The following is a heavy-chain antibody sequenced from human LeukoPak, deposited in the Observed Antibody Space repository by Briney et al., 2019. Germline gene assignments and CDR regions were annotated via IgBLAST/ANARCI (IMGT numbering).Heavy chain of an antibody. D-gene: IGHD2-2*01. J-gene: IGHJ4*02. CDR2: INHSGST. CDR1: GGSFSGYY. V-gene: IGHV4-34*01. CDR3: ARGGGVVVVPAASFGY. Sequence: SETLSLTCAVYGGSFSGYYWSWIRQPPGKGLEWIGEINHSGSTNYNPSLKSRVTISVDTSKNQFSLKLSSVTAADTAVYYCARGGGVVVVPAASFGYWGQGTLVTVSS.